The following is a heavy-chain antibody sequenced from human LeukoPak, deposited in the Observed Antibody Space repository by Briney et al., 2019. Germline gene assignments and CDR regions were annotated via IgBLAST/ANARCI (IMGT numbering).Heavy chain of an antibody. D-gene: IGHD1-26*01. CDR2: IYYSGTT. CDR1: GGSISSSSYY. CDR3: ARHKWEVRDYYYYYYMDV. J-gene: IGHJ6*03. Sequence: SETLSLTCTVSGGSISSSSYYWGWIRQPPGKGLEWTGSIYYSGTTYYNPSLKSRITIPVDTSKNQFSLKLSSVTAADTAVYYCARHKWEVRDYYYYYYMDVWGRGTTVTVSS. V-gene: IGHV4-39*01.